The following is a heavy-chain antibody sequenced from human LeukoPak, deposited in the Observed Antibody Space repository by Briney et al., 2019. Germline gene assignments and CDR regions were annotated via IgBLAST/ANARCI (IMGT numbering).Heavy chain of an antibody. Sequence: GGSLRLSCAVSGFTLSNYGMSWVRQVPGKGLEWVAGISGSGGSTNYADSVKGRFTISRDNLKNTLYLQMNSLRAEDTAVYFCARRGVVIRVILVGFHKEAYYFDSWGQGALVTVSS. CDR1: GFTLSNYG. V-gene: IGHV3-23*01. CDR3: ARRGVVIRVILVGFHKEAYYFDS. D-gene: IGHD3-10*01. CDR2: ISGSGGST. J-gene: IGHJ4*02.